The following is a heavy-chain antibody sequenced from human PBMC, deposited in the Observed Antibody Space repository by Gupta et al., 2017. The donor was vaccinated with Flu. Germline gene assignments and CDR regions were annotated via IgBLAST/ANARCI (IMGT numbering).Heavy chain of an antibody. CDR1: GFSLRAPAVA. V-gene: IGHV2-5*01. CDR3: AHRRLTGAGGFDF. J-gene: IGHJ4*02. D-gene: IGHD1-1*01. CDR2: IYWNDDT. Sequence: QITLKESGPTLVKPTQTLTLTCTFSGFSLRAPAVAVGWIRQPPGKALECLAVIYWNDDTRYSPSLQSRLTIAKDTSKNQVVLTVADTDPVDTATYYCAHRRLTGAGGFDFWGPGTVVTVSS.